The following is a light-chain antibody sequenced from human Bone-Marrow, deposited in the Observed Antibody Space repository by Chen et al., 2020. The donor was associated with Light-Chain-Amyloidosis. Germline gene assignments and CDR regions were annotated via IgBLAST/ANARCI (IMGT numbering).Light chain of an antibody. CDR2: GAS. CDR1: QSVSSTF. CDR3: QQYGSSPT. J-gene: IGKJ1*01. Sequence: EVVLTQSPGTLSLSPGEGATLSCRASQSVSSTFLAWHQQKPGQAPRLLIYGASSRATGVPDRFSGSGSGTDFTLTINRLEPEDFAVYYCQQYGSSPTFGQGTKVEIK. V-gene: IGKV3-20*01.